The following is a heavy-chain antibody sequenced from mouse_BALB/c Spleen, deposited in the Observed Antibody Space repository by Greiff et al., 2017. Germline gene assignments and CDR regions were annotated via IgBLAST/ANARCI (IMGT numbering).Heavy chain of an antibody. J-gene: IGHJ3*01. CDR3: ARDDYDDGWFAY. CDR1: GFTFTDYY. D-gene: IGHD2-4*01. V-gene: IGHV7-3*02. CDR2: IRNKANGYTT. Sequence: EVQLVESGGGLVQPGGSLRLSCATSGFTFTDYYMSWVRQPPGKALEWLVFIRNKANGYTTEYSASVKGRFTISRDNSQSILYLQMNTLRAEDSATYYCARDDYDDGWFAYWGQGTLVTVSA.